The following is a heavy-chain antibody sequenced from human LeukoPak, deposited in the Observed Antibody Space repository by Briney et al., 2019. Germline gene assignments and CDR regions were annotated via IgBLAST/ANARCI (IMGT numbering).Heavy chain of an antibody. CDR2: IRNDGSNI. D-gene: IGHD3-10*01. V-gene: IGHV3-7*04. CDR3: ARDGSGRDFSLDY. Sequence: GGSLRLSCVASGFDIRHYYMSWVRQAPGKGLEWVADIRNDGSNIYNVDSVRGRFTISRDNAKNSLFLQMNSLKDEDTAVYYCARDGSGRDFSLDYWGQGTLVTVSS. CDR1: GFDIRHYY. J-gene: IGHJ4*02.